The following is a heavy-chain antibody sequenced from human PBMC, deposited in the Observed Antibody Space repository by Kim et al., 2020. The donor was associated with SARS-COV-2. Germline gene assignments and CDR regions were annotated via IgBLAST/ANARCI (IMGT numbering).Heavy chain of an antibody. J-gene: IGHJ5*02. CDR2: ISSSGSTI. CDR1: GFTFSSYE. D-gene: IGHD5-18*01. Sequence: GGSLRLSCAASGFTFSSYEMNWVRQAPGKGLEWVSYISSSGSTIYYADSVKGRFTISRDNAKNSLYLQMNSLRAEDTAVYYCARHRAKLWLEGWFDPWGQGTLVTVSS. CDR3: ARHRAKLWLEGWFDP. V-gene: IGHV3-48*03.